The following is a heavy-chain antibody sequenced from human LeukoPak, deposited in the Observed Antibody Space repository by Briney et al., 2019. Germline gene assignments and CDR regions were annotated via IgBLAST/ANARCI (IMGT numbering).Heavy chain of an antibody. J-gene: IGHJ3*02. D-gene: IGHD6-13*01. V-gene: IGHV5-51*01. CDR1: GYSFTSYW. CDR2: IYPGDSDT. Sequence: GESLKISCKGSGYSFTSYWIGWVRPMPGKGLEWMGIIYPGDSDTRYSPSFQGQVTISADKSISTAYLQWSSLKASDTAMYYCARQGYSSSWYGAFDIWGQGTMVTVSS. CDR3: ARQGYSSSWYGAFDI.